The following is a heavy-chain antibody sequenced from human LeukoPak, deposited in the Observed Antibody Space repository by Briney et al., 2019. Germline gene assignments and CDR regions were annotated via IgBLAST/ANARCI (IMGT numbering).Heavy chain of an antibody. D-gene: IGHD3-22*01. CDR2: ISGSGSST. J-gene: IGHJ4*02. V-gene: IGHV3-23*01. CDR3: AKGDSSGYSYYFDY. CDR1: EFTFSNYA. Sequence: GGSLRLSCAASEFTFSNYAMSWVRQAPGKGLEWVSAISGSGSSTYYADSVKGRFTISRDNSKNTLYLRMNSLRAEDTAVYYCAKGDSSGYSYYFDYWGQGTLVTVSS.